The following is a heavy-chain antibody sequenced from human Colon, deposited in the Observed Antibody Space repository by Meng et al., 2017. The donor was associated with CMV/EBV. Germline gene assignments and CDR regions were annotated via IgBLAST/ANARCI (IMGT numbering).Heavy chain of an antibody. CDR2: IYPGDSDT. D-gene: IGHD1-26*01. Sequence: GESLKISCEASGYSFTNYWITWVRQVPGKGLEWVGIIYPGDSDTKYGPSFQGQFTISTDNSISSAYLQWSSLKASDTAMYYCARHSGSQCRDYYHCMDVWGQGTTVTVSS. V-gene: IGHV5-51*01. CDR1: GYSFTNYW. J-gene: IGHJ6*02. CDR3: ARHSGSQCRDYYHCMDV.